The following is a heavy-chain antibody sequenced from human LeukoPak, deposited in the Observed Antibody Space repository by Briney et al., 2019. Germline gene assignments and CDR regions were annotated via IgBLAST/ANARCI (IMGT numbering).Heavy chain of an antibody. J-gene: IGHJ4*02. Sequence: GASVKVSCKASGYTFTKFGFSWVRQAPGQGLEWMGWISARNGNTNYAQRVQSRVTMTTDTSTSTAYMELRSLRSDDTAVYFCARDGGYDFHYFDYWGQGTLVTVSS. D-gene: IGHD5-12*01. CDR2: ISARNGNT. V-gene: IGHV1-18*04. CDR1: GYTFTKFG. CDR3: ARDGGYDFHYFDY.